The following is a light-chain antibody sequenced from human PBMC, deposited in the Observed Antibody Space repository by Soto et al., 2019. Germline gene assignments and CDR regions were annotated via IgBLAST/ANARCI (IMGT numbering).Light chain of an antibody. CDR2: KAS. CDR3: QPYSGYSRT. V-gene: IGKV1-5*03. CDR1: QSISSW. Sequence: DIQMTQSPSTLSASVGDRVTITCRASQSISSWLAWYQQKPGEAPKLLIYKASSLETGVPSRFSGSGSETEFTLTVSSLQRDDVATYYCQPYSGYSRTFGQGTKVEIK. J-gene: IGKJ1*01.